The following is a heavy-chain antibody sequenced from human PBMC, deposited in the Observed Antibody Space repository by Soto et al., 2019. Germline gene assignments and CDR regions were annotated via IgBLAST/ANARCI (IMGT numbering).Heavy chain of an antibody. D-gene: IGHD3-16*01. CDR3: ARDYDYIWGTSRHAFDI. CDR1: FGSISSYY. Sequence: PSETLSLTFSASFGSISSYYWSWIRPPPGKGLEWIGYIYYSGSTNYNPSLKSRVTISVDTSKNQFSLKLSSVTAADTAVYYCARDYDYIWGTSRHAFDIWGQGTMVTVSS. J-gene: IGHJ3*02. V-gene: IGHV4-59*01. CDR2: IYYSGST.